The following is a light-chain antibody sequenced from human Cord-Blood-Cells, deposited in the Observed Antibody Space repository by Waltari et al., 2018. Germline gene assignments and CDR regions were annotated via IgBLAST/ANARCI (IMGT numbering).Light chain of an antibody. CDR1: SSDVGGYNY. CDR3: SSYTSSSPVV. Sequence: QSALTQPVSVSGSLGQSITISCTGTSSDVGGYNYVSWYQQHPGKAPKLMIYEVSNRLSGVSNRFSGSKSGNTASLTISGLQAEDEADYYCSSYTSSSPVVFGGGTKRTVL. V-gene: IGLV2-14*01. J-gene: IGLJ2*01. CDR2: EVS.